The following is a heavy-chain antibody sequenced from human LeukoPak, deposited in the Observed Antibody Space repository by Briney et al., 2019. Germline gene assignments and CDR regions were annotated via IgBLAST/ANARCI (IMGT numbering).Heavy chain of an antibody. CDR3: ARDATTEPGTVYMDV. J-gene: IGHJ6*03. CDR2: ISTSGSII. CDR1: GFTFSSYE. Sequence: GSLRLSCAASGFTFSSYEMNWVRQAPGKGLEWILHISTSGSIIHYADSVKGRFTISRDNAKNSLYLQMNSLRAEDTALYFCARDATTEPGTVYMDVWGKGTTVTISS. V-gene: IGHV3-48*03. D-gene: IGHD6-13*01.